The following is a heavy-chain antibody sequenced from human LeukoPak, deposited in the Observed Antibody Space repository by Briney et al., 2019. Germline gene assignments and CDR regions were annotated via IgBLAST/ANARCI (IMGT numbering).Heavy chain of an antibody. CDR1: GGSFSGYY. CDR3: AREDALAWLDP. Sequence: PSETLSLTCAVYGGSFSGYYWSWIRQPPGKGLEWIGEINHSGSTNYNPSLKSRVTISVDTSKNQFSLKLSSVTAADTAVYYCAREDALAWLDPWGQGTLVTVSS. D-gene: IGHD3-3*02. J-gene: IGHJ5*02. CDR2: INHSGST. V-gene: IGHV4-34*01.